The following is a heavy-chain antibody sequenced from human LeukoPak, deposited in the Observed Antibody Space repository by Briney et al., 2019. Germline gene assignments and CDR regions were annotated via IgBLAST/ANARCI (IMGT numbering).Heavy chain of an antibody. CDR1: GYTFTSYA. CDR3: AGGPLVGATDFDY. J-gene: IGHJ4*02. CDR2: INAGNGNT. D-gene: IGHD1-26*01. Sequence: ASVKVSCKASGYTFTSYAMHWVRQAPGQRLEGMGWINAGNGNTKYSQEFQGRVTITRDTSASTAYMELSSLRSEDMAVYYCAGGPLVGATDFDYWGQGTLVTVSS. V-gene: IGHV1-3*03.